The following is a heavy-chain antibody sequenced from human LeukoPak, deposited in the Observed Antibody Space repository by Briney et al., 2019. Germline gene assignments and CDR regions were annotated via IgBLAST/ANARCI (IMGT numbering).Heavy chain of an antibody. D-gene: IGHD6-13*01. V-gene: IGHV3-21*01. J-gene: IGHJ4*02. CDR1: GFTFSSYS. CDR3: AMSRIAAAGSDY. CDR2: ISSSSSYI. Sequence: PGGSLRLSCAASGFTFSSYSMNWVRQAPGKGLEWVSSISSSSSYIYYADSVKGRFTISRDNAKNSLYLQMNSLRAEDTAVYYCAMSRIAAAGSDYWGQGTLVTVSS.